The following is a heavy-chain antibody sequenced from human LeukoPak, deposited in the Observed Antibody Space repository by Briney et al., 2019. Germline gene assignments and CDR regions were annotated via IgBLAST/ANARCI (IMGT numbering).Heavy chain of an antibody. J-gene: IGHJ4*02. Sequence: GGSLRLSCAASGFTFSNYWMHWVRQAPGKGLVWVSGISGSGGSTYYADSVKGRFTISRDNSKNTLYLQMNSLRAEDTAVYYCAKGSYSSRWSFDYWGQGTLVTVSS. V-gene: IGHV3-23*01. CDR3: AKGSYSSRWSFDY. CDR2: ISGSGGST. CDR1: GFTFSNYW. D-gene: IGHD6-13*01.